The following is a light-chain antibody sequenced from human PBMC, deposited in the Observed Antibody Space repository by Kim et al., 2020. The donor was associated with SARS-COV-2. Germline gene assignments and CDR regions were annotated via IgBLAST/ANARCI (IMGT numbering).Light chain of an antibody. CDR2: GAS. J-gene: IGKJ5*01. CDR3: LQHNTYPIT. Sequence: ASVGDRVTITCRSSQDIRNDLGWYQQNPGGAPKRLIYGASSLQSGVPLRFSGSGSGTEFTLTISSLQPEDFATYFCLQHNTYPITFGQGTRLEIK. V-gene: IGKV1-17*01. CDR1: QDIRND.